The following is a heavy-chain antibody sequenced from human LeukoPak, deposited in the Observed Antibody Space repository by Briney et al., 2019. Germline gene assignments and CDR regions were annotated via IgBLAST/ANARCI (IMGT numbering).Heavy chain of an antibody. V-gene: IGHV1-8*01. Sequence: GASVKVSCKASGYTFTSYDINWVRQATGQGLEWMGWMNPNSGNTGYAQKFQGRVTMTRNTSISTAYMELSSLRSEDTAVYYCARSYGSALLWFGEPFGYWGRGTLVTVSS. CDR3: ARSYGSALLWFGEPFGY. D-gene: IGHD3-10*01. J-gene: IGHJ4*02. CDR1: GYTFTSYD. CDR2: MNPNSGNT.